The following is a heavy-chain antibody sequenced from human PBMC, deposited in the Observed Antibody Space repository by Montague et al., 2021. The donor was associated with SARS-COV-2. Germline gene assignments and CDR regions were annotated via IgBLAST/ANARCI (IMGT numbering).Heavy chain of an antibody. J-gene: IGHJ4*02. CDR3: AHKNSGWPIEFAY. CDR2: IYWNDVK. V-gene: IGHV2-5*01. CDR1: GFSLDSRGVG. D-gene: IGHD6-19*01. Sequence: PALVKPTQTLTLTCTFSGFSLDSRGVGVGWIRQPPGKALECLALIYWNDVKRYSPSLKTRLTVTKDTSKNQVVLTMTNMDPVDTATYFCAHKNSGWPIEFAYWGQGALVTVSS.